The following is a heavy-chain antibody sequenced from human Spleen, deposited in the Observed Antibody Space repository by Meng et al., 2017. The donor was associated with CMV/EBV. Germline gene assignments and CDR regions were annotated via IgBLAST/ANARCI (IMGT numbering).Heavy chain of an antibody. D-gene: IGHD3-10*01. CDR3: ARVRSSGSYWANYYYGMDV. CDR1: GFTFRNYD. V-gene: IGHV3-30-3*01. J-gene: IGHJ6*02. CDR2: ISYDGSNT. Sequence: GESLKISCAASGFTFRNYDIHWVRQAPGKGLEWVALISYDGSNTYYADSVKGRFTIFRDHSKNTLYLQMNSLRAEDTAVYHCARVRSSGSYWANYYYGMDVWGQGTTVTVSS.